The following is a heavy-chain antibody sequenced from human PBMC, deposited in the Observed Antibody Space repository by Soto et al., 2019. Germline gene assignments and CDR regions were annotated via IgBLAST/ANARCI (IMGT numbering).Heavy chain of an antibody. J-gene: IGHJ4*02. Sequence: GGSLRLSCAASGFPFSSYAMNWVRQAPGKGLEWVSALSGSGGSTYYADSVKGRFTISRDNSKNTLYLQMNSLTAGDTAVYYCSVAPNYWGQGTLVTV. CDR2: LSGSGGST. CDR1: GFPFSSYA. CDR3: SVAPNY. D-gene: IGHD2-15*01. V-gene: IGHV3-23*01.